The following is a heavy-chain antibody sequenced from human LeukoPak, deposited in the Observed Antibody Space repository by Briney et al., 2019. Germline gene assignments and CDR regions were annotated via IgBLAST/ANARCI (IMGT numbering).Heavy chain of an antibody. Sequence: SETLSLTCTVSGGSISSYYWSWIRQPAGKGLEWIGRIYSSGSISYNPSLKSRLSMSLDTSKNQFSLKLTSVTAADTAVYYCARGYGSGIYYYYYYGMDVWGQGTTVTVSS. J-gene: IGHJ6*02. V-gene: IGHV4-4*07. CDR3: ARGYGSGIYYYYYYGMDV. CDR1: GGSISSYY. CDR2: IYSSGSI. D-gene: IGHD3-10*01.